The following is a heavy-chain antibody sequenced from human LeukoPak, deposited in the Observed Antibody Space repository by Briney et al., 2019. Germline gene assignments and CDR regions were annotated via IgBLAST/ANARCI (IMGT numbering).Heavy chain of an antibody. CDR3: ARIGVVTTFDH. V-gene: IGHV4-38-2*01. Sequence: SETLSLTCAVSGYSISSGYYWGWIRQPPGKGLEWIGSIYHSGSTYYNPSLKSRVTISVDTSKNQFSLKLSSVTAADTAVYYCARIGVVTTFDHWGQGTLVTVSS. CDR1: GYSISSGYY. J-gene: IGHJ4*02. CDR2: IYHSGST. D-gene: IGHD2-21*02.